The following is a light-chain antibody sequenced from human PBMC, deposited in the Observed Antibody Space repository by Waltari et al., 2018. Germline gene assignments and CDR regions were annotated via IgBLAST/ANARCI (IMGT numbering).Light chain of an antibody. V-gene: IGKV1-39*01. CDR3: QQSSHIPYT. CDR1: QNIRTR. CDR2: EVS. J-gene: IGKJ2*01. Sequence: DVQMTQSPSSLSASIADRVTITCRASQNIRTRLIWYQQKPGRAPKVLIYEVSNLPSGVPSRFSGTGSGTDFTLTISSPQPEDSATYYCQQSSHIPYTFGQGTKLEIK.